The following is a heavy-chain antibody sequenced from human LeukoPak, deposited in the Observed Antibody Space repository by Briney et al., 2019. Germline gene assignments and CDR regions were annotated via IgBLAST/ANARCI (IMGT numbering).Heavy chain of an antibody. V-gene: IGHV3-74*01. J-gene: IGHJ4*02. CDR2: INGDESST. CDR3: ARALGDI. CDR1: GFTFSTYW. Sequence: GGSLRLSCAASGFTFSTYWMHWVRQAPGKGPVWVSRINGDESSTSYGDSVKGRFTISRDNAKNTLYLQMNGLRVEDTAVYYCARALGDIRGQGTLVTVSS.